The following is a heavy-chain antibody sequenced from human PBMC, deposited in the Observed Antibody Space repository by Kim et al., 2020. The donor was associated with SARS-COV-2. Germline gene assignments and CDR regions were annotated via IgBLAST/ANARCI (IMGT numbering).Heavy chain of an antibody. J-gene: IGHJ4*02. D-gene: IGHD3-9*01. V-gene: IGHV3-21*01. CDR2: ISSSSSYI. CDR3: ARGVGYFDWNYYFDY. CDR1: GFTFSSYS. Sequence: GGSLRLSCAASGFTFSSYSMNWVRQAPGKGLEWVSSISSSSSYIYYADSVKGRFTISRDNAKNSLYLQMNSLRAEDTAVYYCARGVGYFDWNYYFDYWGQGTLVTVSS.